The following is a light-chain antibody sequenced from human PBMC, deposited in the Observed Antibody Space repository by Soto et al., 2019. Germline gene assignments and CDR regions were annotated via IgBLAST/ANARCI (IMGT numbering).Light chain of an antibody. Sequence: EIVLTQSPGTLSLSPGERATLSCRASQSVSSAYLAWYLHKPGQPPTLLIYAASSSVTGIPDRFSGSGSGTDFALTISRLESENCAGYYCQQYGRSSTSTFGQGTKVDIK. V-gene: IGKV3-20*01. CDR2: AAS. CDR1: QSVSSAY. J-gene: IGKJ1*01. CDR3: QQYGRSSTST.